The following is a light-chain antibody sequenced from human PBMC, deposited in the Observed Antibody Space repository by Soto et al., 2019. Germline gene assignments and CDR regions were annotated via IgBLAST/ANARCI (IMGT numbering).Light chain of an antibody. CDR1: NIGSKS. V-gene: IGLV3-21*02. Sequence: SYELTQPPSVSVAPGQTARITCGGNNIGSKSVHWYQQKPGQAPVLVVYDDSDRPSGIPERFSGSNSGNTATLTISGLQAEDEADYYCSSYTSSSTLVFGGGTQLTVL. CDR3: SSYTSSSTLV. CDR2: DDS. J-gene: IGLJ2*01.